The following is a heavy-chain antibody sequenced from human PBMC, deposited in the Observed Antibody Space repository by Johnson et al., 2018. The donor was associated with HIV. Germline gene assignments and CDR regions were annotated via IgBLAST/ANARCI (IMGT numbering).Heavy chain of an antibody. D-gene: IGHD6-19*01. Sequence: QVQLVESGGGVVQPGRSLRVSSTASGFTFSSYAMHWVRQAPGKGLEWVAVISYDGSNKYYADSVKGRFTISRDNSKNTLYLQMNSLRAEDTAVYYCAIVHPAVAGNDAFDIWGQGTMVTVSS. J-gene: IGHJ3*02. CDR1: GFTFSSYA. CDR2: ISYDGSNK. CDR3: AIVHPAVAGNDAFDI. V-gene: IGHV3-30-3*01.